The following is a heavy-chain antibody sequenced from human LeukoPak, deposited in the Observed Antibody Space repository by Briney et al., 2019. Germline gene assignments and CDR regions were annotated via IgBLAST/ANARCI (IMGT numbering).Heavy chain of an antibody. D-gene: IGHD2-15*01. Sequence: SVKVSCKASGGTFSSYAISWVRQAPGQGLEWMGRIIPILGIANYAQKFQGRVTITADKSTSTAYMELSSLRSEDTAVYYCARAIDLGYCSGGSCYPFDYWGQGTLVTVSS. CDR1: GGTFSSYA. CDR3: ARAIDLGYCSGGSCYPFDY. J-gene: IGHJ4*02. V-gene: IGHV1-69*04. CDR2: IIPILGIA.